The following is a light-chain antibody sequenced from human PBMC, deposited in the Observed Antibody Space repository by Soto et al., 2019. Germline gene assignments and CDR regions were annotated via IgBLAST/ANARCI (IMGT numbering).Light chain of an antibody. J-gene: IGKJ1*01. CDR2: KAS. Sequence: DIQLTQSPSTLSASVGDRVIITCRASQSINVWLAWYQQKPGQAPNLLIYKASTLESGVPSRFSGSGSATEFTLTVSSLQPEDFATYYCHQYHNFPRTFGQGTKVDIK. V-gene: IGKV1-5*03. CDR3: HQYHNFPRT. CDR1: QSINVW.